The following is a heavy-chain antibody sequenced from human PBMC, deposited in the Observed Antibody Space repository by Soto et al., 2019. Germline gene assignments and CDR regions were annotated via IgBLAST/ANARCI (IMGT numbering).Heavy chain of an antibody. Sequence: GGSLRLSCAASGFTVSSNYMSWVRQAPGKGLEWVSVIYSGGSTYYADSVKGRFTISRDNSKNTLYLQMNSLRAEETSVDSCARDILGIRKEYYYYMDFWGKGTTVTVSS. D-gene: IGHD7-27*01. CDR2: IYSGGST. CDR1: GFTVSSNY. J-gene: IGHJ6*03. V-gene: IGHV3-53*01. CDR3: ARDILGIRKEYYYYMDF.